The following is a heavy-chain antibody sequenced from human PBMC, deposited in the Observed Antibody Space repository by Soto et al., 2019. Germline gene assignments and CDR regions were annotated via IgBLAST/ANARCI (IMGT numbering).Heavy chain of an antibody. CDR2: INPNNGGT. D-gene: IGHD5-12*01. Sequence: ASVKFSSTASRDACTVSYMHWRREAPGQGLEWIGWINPNNGGTNCAHNFEGMVTMTSDTSSSTAYFELRRLRSDDTAVNYCASEILYSGYYSQNTNWFDPWRQGALVTVSS. CDR3: ASEILYSGYYSQNTNWFDP. CDR1: RDACTVSY. V-gene: IGHV1-2*07. J-gene: IGHJ5*02.